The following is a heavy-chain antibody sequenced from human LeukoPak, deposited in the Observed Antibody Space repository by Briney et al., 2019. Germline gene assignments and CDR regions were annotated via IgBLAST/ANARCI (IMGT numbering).Heavy chain of an antibody. J-gene: IGHJ4*02. D-gene: IGHD5-18*01. Sequence: PSETLSLTCTVSGGSISSYYWSWIRQPPGKGLEWIGSIYYSGSTYYNPSLKSRVTISVDTSKNQFSLKLSSVTAADTAVYYCARAMGYSYGSIDYWGQGTLVTVSS. V-gene: IGHV4-39*07. CDR3: ARAMGYSYGSIDY. CDR2: IYYSGST. CDR1: GGSISSYY.